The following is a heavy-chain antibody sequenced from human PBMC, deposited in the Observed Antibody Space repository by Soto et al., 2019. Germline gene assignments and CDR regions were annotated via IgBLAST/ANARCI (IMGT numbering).Heavy chain of an antibody. V-gene: IGHV3-21*01. CDR1: GFTFSSYS. J-gene: IGHJ2*01. Sequence: PGGSLRLSCAASGFTFSSYSMNWVRQAPGRGLEWVSSISSSSSYIYYADSVKGRFTISRDNAKNSLYLQMNSLRAEDTAVYYCAGAMVWVFFKPWGDHQDGIAVPTRRSTDL. CDR3: AGAMVWVFFKPWGDHQDGIAVPTRRSTDL. CDR2: ISSSSSYI. D-gene: IGHD3-10*01.